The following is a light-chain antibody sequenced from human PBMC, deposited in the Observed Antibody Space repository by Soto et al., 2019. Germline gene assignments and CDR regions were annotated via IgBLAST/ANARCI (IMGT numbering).Light chain of an antibody. V-gene: IGKV3-20*01. J-gene: IGKJ4*01. CDR3: QYYGRSPLT. Sequence: IVLTQSPGTLSLSHGERATLSCRASQTINKNYFAWYQQKPGQAPRPLMYSASSRATGIPDRFSGSGSGTDFTLTISRLEPEDFAVYYCQYYGRSPLTFGGGTKVDIK. CDR2: SAS. CDR1: QTINKNY.